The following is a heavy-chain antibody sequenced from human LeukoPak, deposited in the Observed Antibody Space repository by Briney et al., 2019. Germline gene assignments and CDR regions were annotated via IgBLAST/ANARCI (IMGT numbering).Heavy chain of an antibody. D-gene: IGHD6-19*01. CDR3: ARYRRGYSSGWSFDY. V-gene: IGHV3-11*01. J-gene: IGHJ4*02. CDR2: ISSSSSTI. CDR1: GFTFNDYY. Sequence: GGALRLSCAASGFTFNDYYMSWIRQAPGKGLEWVSYISSSSSTIYYADSVKGRFTISRDNARNSLYLQMNSLRAEDTAVYYCARYRRGYSSGWSFDYWGQGTLVTVSS.